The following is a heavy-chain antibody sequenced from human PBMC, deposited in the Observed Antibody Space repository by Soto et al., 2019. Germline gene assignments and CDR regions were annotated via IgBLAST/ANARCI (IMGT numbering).Heavy chain of an antibody. V-gene: IGHV4-30-4*01. CDR3: ARGLVIRPYYYHGMDV. D-gene: IGHD3-9*01. CDR2: ISSIGST. CDR1: GGSISSGDYF. Sequence: QVQLQESGPGLVKPSQTLSLTCTVSGGSISSGDYFWSWIRQSPGKVLEWIGYISSIGSTYYNTSLKSRVSVSRDTSKNQFALKLSSVTTTDTAVYYCARGLVIRPYYYHGMDVWGQGTTVTVSS. J-gene: IGHJ6*02.